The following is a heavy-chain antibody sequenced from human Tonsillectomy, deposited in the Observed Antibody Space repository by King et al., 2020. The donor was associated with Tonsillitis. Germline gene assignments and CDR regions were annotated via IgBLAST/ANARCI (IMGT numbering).Heavy chain of an antibody. CDR3: AREVVAAAGTSKFDP. D-gene: IGHD6-13*01. Sequence: VQLQESGPGLVKPSETLSLTCAVSGYPINSGYYWGWIRQPPGKGLEWIRSIYHSGSTYYNPSLKSRVTISVDTSKNQFSLKLTSVTAADTAVYYCAREVVAAAGTSKFDPWGQGTLVTVSS. CDR2: IYHSGST. CDR1: GYPINSGYY. J-gene: IGHJ5*02. V-gene: IGHV4-38-2*02.